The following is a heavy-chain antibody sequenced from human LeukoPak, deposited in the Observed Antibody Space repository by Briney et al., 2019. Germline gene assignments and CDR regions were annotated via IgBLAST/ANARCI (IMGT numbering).Heavy chain of an antibody. CDR2: VRVGGET. CDR1: GFTVSNNY. J-gene: IGHJ4*02. V-gene: IGHV3-53*01. Sequence: PGGSLRLSCAASGFTVSNNYMTWVRQAPGKGLEWVSAVRVGGETHYADSVKGRFTISRDNAANTVYLQMSGLRVEDTAVYHCAKGTGDAGYYLDNWGQGTLVTVSS. CDR3: AKGTGDAGYYLDN. D-gene: IGHD1-1*01.